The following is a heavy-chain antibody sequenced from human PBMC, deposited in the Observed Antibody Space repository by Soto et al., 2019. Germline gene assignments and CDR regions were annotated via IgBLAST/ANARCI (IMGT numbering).Heavy chain of an antibody. V-gene: IGHV4-31*03. CDR3: ARVWSGYYRIGP. Sequence: PSETLSLTCTVSGGSISSGGYYWSWIRQHPGKGLEWIGYIYYSGSTYYNPSLKSRVTISVDTSKNQFSLKLSSVTAADTAVYYCARVWSGYYRIGPWGQGTLVTVSS. CDR2: IYYSGST. D-gene: IGHD3-3*01. CDR1: GGSISSGGYY. J-gene: IGHJ5*02.